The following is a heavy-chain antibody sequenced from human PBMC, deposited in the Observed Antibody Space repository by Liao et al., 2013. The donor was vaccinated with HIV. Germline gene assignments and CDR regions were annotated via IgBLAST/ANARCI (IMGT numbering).Heavy chain of an antibody. CDR2: AYISGST. CDR1: GGSLNSYY. CDR3: ARDRYYYDISGYYAFDI. J-gene: IGHJ3*02. D-gene: IGHD3-22*01. V-gene: IGHV4-4*07. Sequence: QVQLQESNPGLVKPSETLSLTCTVSGGSLNSYYWSWIRQPAGKGLEWIGRAYISGSTNYSPSLKSRVTMSVDTSKNQFSLKLKSVTAADTAVYYCARDRYYYDISGYYAFDIWGQGTMVTVSS.